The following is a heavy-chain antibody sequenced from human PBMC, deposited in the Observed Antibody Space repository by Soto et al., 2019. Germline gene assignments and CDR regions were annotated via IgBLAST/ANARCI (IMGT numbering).Heavy chain of an antibody. D-gene: IGHD3-22*01. CDR3: AKVALYYYDSSGYYYGDAFDI. CDR2: ISYDGSNK. V-gene: IGHV3-30*18. CDR1: GFTFSSYG. Sequence: QVQLVESGGGVVQPGRSLRLSCAASGFTFSSYGMHWVRQAPGKGLEWVAVISYDGSNKYYADSVKGRFTISRDNSKNTLYLQMNSLRAEDTAVYYCAKVALYYYDSSGYYYGDAFDIWGQGTMVTVSS. J-gene: IGHJ3*02.